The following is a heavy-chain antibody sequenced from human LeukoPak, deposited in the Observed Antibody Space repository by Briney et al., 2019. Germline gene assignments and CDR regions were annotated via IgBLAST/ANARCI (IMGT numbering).Heavy chain of an antibody. CDR3: ARDRGYNWNYHWFDP. CDR2: INPNSGGT. D-gene: IGHD1-7*01. V-gene: IGHV1-2*02. CDR1: GYTFTGYY. Sequence: ASVKVSCKASGYTFTGYYMHWVRQAPGQGLEWMGWINPNSGGTNYAQKFQARVTITRDTSISTAYMELSRLRSDDTAVYYCARDRGYNWNYHWFDPWGQGTLVTVSS. J-gene: IGHJ5*02.